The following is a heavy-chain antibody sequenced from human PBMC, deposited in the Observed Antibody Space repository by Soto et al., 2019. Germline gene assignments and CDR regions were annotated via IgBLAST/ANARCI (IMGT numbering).Heavy chain of an antibody. CDR3: ARGRIRITIFGVVKFYGMDV. Sequence: GGSLRLSCAASGFTFSDYYISWIRQAPGKGLEWVSYISSSGSTIYYADSVKGRFTISRDNAKNSLYLQMNSLRAEDTAVYYCARGRIRITIFGVVKFYGMDVWGQGTTVTVSS. CDR1: GFTFSDYY. J-gene: IGHJ6*02. V-gene: IGHV3-11*01. D-gene: IGHD3-3*01. CDR2: ISSSGSTI.